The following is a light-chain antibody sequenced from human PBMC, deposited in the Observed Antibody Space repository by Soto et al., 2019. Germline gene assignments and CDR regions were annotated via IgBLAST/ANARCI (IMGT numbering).Light chain of an antibody. J-gene: IGKJ4*01. CDR3: QQRSSLPLT. CDR1: QSVNSY. V-gene: IGKV3-11*01. Sequence: EIVLTQSPATLSLSPGERATLSCRASQSVNSYLAWYQQKPGQAPRLLIYDASNRATGIPARFSGSGSGTDFTLTISSLEPEDCTVYYCQQRSSLPLTFGGVTKVEIK. CDR2: DAS.